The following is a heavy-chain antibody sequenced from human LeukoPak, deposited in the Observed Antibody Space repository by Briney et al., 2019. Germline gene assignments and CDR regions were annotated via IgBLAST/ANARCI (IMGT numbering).Heavy chain of an antibody. CDR2: IYYSGST. D-gene: IGHD3-3*01. CDR1: GGSIRGYY. Sequence: LETLSLTCTVSGGSIRGYYWSWIRQPPGKGLEWIGYIYYSGSTNYNPSLKSRVTISVDTSQNQFSLKVSSVTAADTAVYYCARDRTYYDFWSGYYPYYYYYMDVWGKGTTVTVSS. CDR3: ARDRTYYDFWSGYYPYYYYYMDV. J-gene: IGHJ6*03. V-gene: IGHV4-59*01.